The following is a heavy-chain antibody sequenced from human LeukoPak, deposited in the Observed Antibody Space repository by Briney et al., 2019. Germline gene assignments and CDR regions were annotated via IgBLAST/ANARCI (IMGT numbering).Heavy chain of an antibody. CDR1: GFTFSSYE. D-gene: IGHD1-1*01. Sequence: GGSLRLSCAASGFTFSSYEMNWVRQAPGKGLEWVSYISSSGSTIYYADSVKGRFAISRDNAKSSLYLQMNSLRAEDTAVYYCASAWNDEFHFDYWGQGTLVTVSS. J-gene: IGHJ4*02. CDR3: ASAWNDEFHFDY. V-gene: IGHV3-48*03. CDR2: ISSSGSTI.